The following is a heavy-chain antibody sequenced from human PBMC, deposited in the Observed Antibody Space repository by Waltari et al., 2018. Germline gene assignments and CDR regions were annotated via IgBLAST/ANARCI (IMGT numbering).Heavy chain of an antibody. CDR3: AKARLRKGTIVGFDY. V-gene: IGHV3-9*01. D-gene: IGHD1-26*01. J-gene: IGHJ4*02. CDR1: GFTFDDSA. CDR2: ISWNSGSI. Sequence: EVQLVESGGGLVQPGRSLRLSCAASGFTFDDSAMHWVRPARGKGLEWVSGISWNSGSIGYADSVKGRFTISRDNAKNSLYLQMNSLRAEDTALYYCAKARLRKGTIVGFDYWGQGTLVTVSS.